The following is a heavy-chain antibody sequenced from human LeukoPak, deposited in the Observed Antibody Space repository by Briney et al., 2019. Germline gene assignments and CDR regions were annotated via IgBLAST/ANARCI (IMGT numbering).Heavy chain of an antibody. CDR3: ASNGYYCIDG. V-gene: IGHV4-4*02. D-gene: IGHD2-8*01. CDR1: GGSISNDNW. J-gene: IGHJ6*04. CDR2: IYRSGAT. Sequence: SETLSLTCAVAGGSISNDNWWSRVRQSPGEGLEWIGEIYRSGATNYNPSLRNRVTISIDKSRSHFSLRLRSVTAAAAAVYYCASNGYYCIDGWGKGTTVTVSS.